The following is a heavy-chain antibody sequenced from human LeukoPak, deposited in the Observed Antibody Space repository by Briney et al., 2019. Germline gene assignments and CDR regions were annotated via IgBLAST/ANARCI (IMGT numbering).Heavy chain of an antibody. CDR1: SGSISTSNYY. D-gene: IGHD3-22*01. CDR3: AKSNGYGFIGI. CDR2: IFYSGST. J-gene: IGHJ3*02. V-gene: IGHV4-39*07. Sequence: SETLSLNSTVSSGSISTSNYYWRWVRQPPGKALEWIANIFYSGSTYYSPSLKSRVTISLDTSRNQFSLKLNSVTTADTAVYYCAKSNGYGFIGIWGQGTMVTVSS.